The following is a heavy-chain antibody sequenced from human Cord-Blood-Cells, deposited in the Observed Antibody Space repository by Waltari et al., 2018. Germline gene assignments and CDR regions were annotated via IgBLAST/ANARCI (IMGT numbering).Heavy chain of an antibody. CDR3: TRQQFDY. CDR1: GFTFSGSA. CDR2: IRSKANSYAT. V-gene: IGHV3-73*02. J-gene: IGHJ4*02. Sequence: EVQLVESGGGLVQPGGSLKLSCAASGFTFSGSAMHWVRQASGKGLGGVGRIRSKANSYATAYAASVKGRFTISRDDSKNTAYLQMNSLKTEDTAVYYCTRQQFDYWGQGTLVTVSS.